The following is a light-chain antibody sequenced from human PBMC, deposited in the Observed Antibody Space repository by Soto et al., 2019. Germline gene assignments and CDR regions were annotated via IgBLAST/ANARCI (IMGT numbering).Light chain of an antibody. CDR2: DAS. J-gene: IGKJ3*01. CDR3: QQYDNLPTFT. Sequence: DIQMNQSPSSLSASVGDRVTITCQASQDISNYVNWYQQKPGKAPKLLIYDASNLETGVPSRFSGSESGTDFTFTISSLQPEDIASYYCQQYDNLPTFTFGPGTKVDIK. V-gene: IGKV1-33*01. CDR1: QDISNY.